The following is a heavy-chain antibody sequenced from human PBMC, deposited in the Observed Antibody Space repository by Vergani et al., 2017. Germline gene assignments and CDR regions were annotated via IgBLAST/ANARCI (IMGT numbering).Heavy chain of an antibody. J-gene: IGHJ4*02. D-gene: IGHD5-24*01. V-gene: IGHV1-69*02. CDR2: IIPILGIA. CDR1: VGTFSSYT. Sequence: QVQLVQSGAEVKKPGSSVKVSCKASVGTFSSYTISWVRQAPGQGLEWMGRIIPILGIADYAQKFQGRVTITADKSTSTAYMELSSLRSEDTAVYYCARGGEGGDGYNLPLDYWGQGRLVTVYS. CDR3: ARGGEGGDGYNLPLDY.